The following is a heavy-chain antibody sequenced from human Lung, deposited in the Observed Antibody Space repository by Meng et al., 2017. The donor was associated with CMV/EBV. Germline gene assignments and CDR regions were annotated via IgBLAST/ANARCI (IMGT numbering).Heavy chain of an antibody. V-gene: IGHV4-59*01. D-gene: IGHD1-26*01. Sequence: LSCAASGGSLSNSYWNWIRQPPGKGLEWIGYIYYTGKTNYSPSLKSRVTISLDASKKHFSMNLRSLAASDTAVYSCARAAPWDYYYGMDFLGQGTTVTVSS. CDR3: ARAAPWDYYYGMDF. CDR1: GGSLSNSY. CDR2: IYYTGKT. J-gene: IGHJ6*02.